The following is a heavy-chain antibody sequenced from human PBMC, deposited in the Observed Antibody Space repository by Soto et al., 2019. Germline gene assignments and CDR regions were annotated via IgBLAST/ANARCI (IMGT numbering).Heavy chain of an antibody. V-gene: IGHV3-23*01. J-gene: IGHJ3*02. CDR1: GFTFSSYA. D-gene: IGHD1-26*01. CDR3: AKDSPYSASYKEDGFDI. CDR2: ISGSGSGT. Sequence: LRLSCAASGFTFSSYAMTWVRQAPGKGLEWVSAISGSGSGTYYADSVKGRFTISRDNSKNTLFLQMNSLRAEDTAVYYCAKDSPYSASYKEDGFDIWGQGTLVTV.